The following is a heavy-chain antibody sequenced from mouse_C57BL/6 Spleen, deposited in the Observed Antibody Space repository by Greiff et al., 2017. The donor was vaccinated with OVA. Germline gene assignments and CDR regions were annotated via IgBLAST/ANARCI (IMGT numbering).Heavy chain of an antibody. CDR1: GYTFTDYY. D-gene: IGHD2-4*01. CDR3: ARGQIDYDAFDY. Sequence: VQLQQSGPELVKPGASVKISCKASGYTFTDYYMNWVKQSHGKSLEWIGAINPNNGGTSYNQKFKGKATLTVDKSSSTAYMELRSLTSEYSAVYYCARGQIDYDAFDYWGQGPTLTVAS. J-gene: IGHJ2*01. CDR2: INPNNGGT. V-gene: IGHV1-26*01.